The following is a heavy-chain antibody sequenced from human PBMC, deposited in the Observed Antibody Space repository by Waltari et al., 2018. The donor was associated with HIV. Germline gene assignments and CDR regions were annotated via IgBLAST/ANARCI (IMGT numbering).Heavy chain of an antibody. V-gene: IGHV1-24*01. CDR2: FDPEDDET. Sequence: QVQLIQSGAAVKKPGASVKVSCKDFGKTLHELSMHWVRQAPGKGLEWMGGFDPEDDETIYAQKFQGRVTMTEDTSTDSAYMELSSLTSEDTAVYYCATGGGTTSIQLYDLDVWGQGTTVTVSS. CDR3: ATGGGTTSIQLYDLDV. D-gene: IGHD1-26*01. CDR1: GKTLHELS. J-gene: IGHJ6*02.